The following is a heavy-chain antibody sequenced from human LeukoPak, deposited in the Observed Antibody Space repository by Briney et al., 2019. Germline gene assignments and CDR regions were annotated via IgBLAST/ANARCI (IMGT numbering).Heavy chain of an antibody. D-gene: IGHD1-26*01. J-gene: IGHJ4*02. Sequence: GGSLRLSCAASGFTFSSYWMHWVRQVPGKGLVWVSRITSDGSSTNYADSVKGRFTISRDNAKNTLYLQVNSLRAEDTAVYYCAKGGKWDVTPFDYWGQGTLVTVSS. CDR1: GFTFSSYW. V-gene: IGHV3-74*01. CDR2: ITSDGSST. CDR3: AKGGKWDVTPFDY.